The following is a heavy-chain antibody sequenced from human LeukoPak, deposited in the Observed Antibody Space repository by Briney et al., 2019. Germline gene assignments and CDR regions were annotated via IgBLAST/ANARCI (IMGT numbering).Heavy chain of an antibody. CDR2: INHSGST. D-gene: IGHD3-10*01. V-gene: IGHV4-34*01. CDR3: ARHSLYYYGSLTLNWFDP. Sequence: SETLSLTCAVYGGSFSGYYWSWIRQPPGKGLEWIGEINHSGSTNYNPSLKSRVTISVDTSKNQFSLKLSSVTAADTAVYYCARHSLYYYGSLTLNWFDPWGQGTLVTVSS. J-gene: IGHJ5*02. CDR1: GGSFSGYY.